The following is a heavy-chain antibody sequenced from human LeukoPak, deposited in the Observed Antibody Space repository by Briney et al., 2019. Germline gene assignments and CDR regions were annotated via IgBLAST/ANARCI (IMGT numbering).Heavy chain of an antibody. J-gene: IGHJ4*02. Sequence: PGGSLRLSCAASGFTFSSNVMNWVRQAPGKGLEWVSSISSSTSYIYYADSVEGRFTISRDNAKNSLYLQMNSLRPEDTAVYYCARENSGSYYQFDCWGQGTLVTVSS. V-gene: IGHV3-21*01. CDR3: ARENSGSYYQFDC. CDR2: ISSSTSYI. D-gene: IGHD1-26*01. CDR1: GFTFSSNV.